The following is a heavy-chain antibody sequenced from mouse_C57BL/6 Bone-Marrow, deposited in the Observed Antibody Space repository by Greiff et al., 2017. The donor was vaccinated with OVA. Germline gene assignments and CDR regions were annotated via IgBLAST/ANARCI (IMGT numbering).Heavy chain of an antibody. V-gene: IGHV2-2*01. CDR3: ARTYGNPKDAMDY. D-gene: IGHD2-10*02. J-gene: IGHJ4*01. CDR2: IWSGGST. Sequence: QVQLQQSGPGLVQPSQSLSITCTVSGFSLTSYGVHWVRQSPGKGLEWLGVIWSGGSTDYNAAFISRLSISKDNSKSQVFFKMNSLQADDTAIYYWARTYGNPKDAMDYWGQGTSVTVSS. CDR1: GFSLTSYG.